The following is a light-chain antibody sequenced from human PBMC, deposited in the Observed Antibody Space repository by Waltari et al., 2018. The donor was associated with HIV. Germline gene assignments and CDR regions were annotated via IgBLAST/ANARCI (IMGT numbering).Light chain of an antibody. V-gene: IGLV3-25*03. Sequence: YELTQPPSVSVSSGQTAKIICSGDDLPDHPPHWYQQRPGQAPVWVIYKDKERPSGIPERFSGSSSGTTATLTISGVLEEDEADYYCQSADSSETLGVFGGGTKLTVL. CDR2: KDK. CDR3: QSADSSETLGV. CDR1: DLPDHP. J-gene: IGLJ3*02.